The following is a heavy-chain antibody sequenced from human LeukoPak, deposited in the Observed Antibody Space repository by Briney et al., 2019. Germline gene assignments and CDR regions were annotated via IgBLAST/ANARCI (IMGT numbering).Heavy chain of an antibody. J-gene: IGHJ4*02. CDR3: ARGSRVAARSGFDY. CDR1: GFTFSSYA. CDR2: ISSDGSNK. V-gene: IGHV3-30-3*01. D-gene: IGHD2-15*01. Sequence: GGSLRLSCAASGFTFSSYAMHWVRQAPGKGLEWVATISSDGSNKYYADSVKGRFTISRDNSKNTLYLQMNSLRAEDTAVYYGARGSRVAARSGFDYWGQGTLVTVSS.